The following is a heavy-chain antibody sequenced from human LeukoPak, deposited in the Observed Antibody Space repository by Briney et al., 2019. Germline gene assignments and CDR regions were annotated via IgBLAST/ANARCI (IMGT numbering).Heavy chain of an antibody. CDR2: IYYSGST. D-gene: IGHD3-3*01. CDR1: GGSISSGGYY. CDR3: TGGSYRTILGGVITMDV. Sequence: SETLSLTCTVSGGSISSGGYYWSWIRQHPGKGLEWIGYIYYSGSTYYNPSLKSRVTISVDTSKNQFSLKLSSWMAPNTAVYYCTGGSYRTILGGVITMDVWGQGTTVTVSS. J-gene: IGHJ6*02. V-gene: IGHV4-31*03.